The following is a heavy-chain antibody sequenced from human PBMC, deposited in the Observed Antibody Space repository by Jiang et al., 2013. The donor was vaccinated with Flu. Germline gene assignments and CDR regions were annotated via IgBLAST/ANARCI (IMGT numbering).Heavy chain of an antibody. D-gene: IGHD3-3*01. CDR3: ARGPYDFWSGLREPNFDY. CDR1: GYTFTGYY. J-gene: IGHJ4*02. CDR2: INPNSGGT. V-gene: IGHV1-2*04. Sequence: GAEVKKPGASVKVSCKASGYTFTGYYMHWVRQAPGQGLEWMGWINPNSGGTNYAQKFQGWVTMTRDTSISTAYMELSRLRSDDTAVYYCARGPYDFWSGLREPNFDYWGQGTLVT.